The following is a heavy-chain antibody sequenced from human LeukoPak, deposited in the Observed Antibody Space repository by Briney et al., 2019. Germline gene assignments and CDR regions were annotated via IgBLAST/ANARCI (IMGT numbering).Heavy chain of an antibody. V-gene: IGHV4-39*01. Sequence: SETLSLTCTVSGGSISSSSYYWGWIRQPPGKGLEWIGSIYYSGSTYYNPSLKSRVTISVDTSKNQFSLKLSSVTAADTAVYYCARMNIVVVENAFDIWGQGTMVTVSS. D-gene: IGHD2-15*01. CDR2: IYYSGST. CDR1: GGSISSSSYY. J-gene: IGHJ3*02. CDR3: ARMNIVVVENAFDI.